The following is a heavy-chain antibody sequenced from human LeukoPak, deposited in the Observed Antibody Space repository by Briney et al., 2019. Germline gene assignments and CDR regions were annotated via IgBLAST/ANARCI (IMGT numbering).Heavy chain of an antibody. CDR1: GFTFSPYG. CDR2: ISYDGSNK. D-gene: IGHD6-13*01. V-gene: IGHV3-30*03. Sequence: PGGSLRLSCVASGFTFSPYGMHWVRQAPGKGLEWVSLISYDGSNKYYADSVKGRFTISRDSSKNTLYLQMNSLRAEDTAVYYCARDGAVVGTDFDYWGQGTLVTVSS. CDR3: ARDGAVVGTDFDY. J-gene: IGHJ4*02.